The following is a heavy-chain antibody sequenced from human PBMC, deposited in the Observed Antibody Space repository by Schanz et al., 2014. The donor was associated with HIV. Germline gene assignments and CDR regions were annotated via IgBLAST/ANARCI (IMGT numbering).Heavy chain of an antibody. V-gene: IGHV4-34*02. CDR1: GGSFIGYY. CDR3: ATTSSRGSSLY. CDR2: IYHSGST. D-gene: IGHD3-10*01. Sequence: QVQLQQWGAGLLKSSETLSLTCAVSGGSFIGYYWSWIRQPPGKGLEWIGDIYHSGSTNYNPSLKSRVTISVDTSKNQFSLKLTSVTAADTAVYSCATTSSRGSSLYWGQGILVTVAS. J-gene: IGHJ4*02.